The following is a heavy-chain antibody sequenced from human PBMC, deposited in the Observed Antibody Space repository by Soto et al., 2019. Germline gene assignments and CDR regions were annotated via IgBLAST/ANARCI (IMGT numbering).Heavy chain of an antibody. J-gene: IGHJ6*02. CDR3: ARLYYYDSSGYDRGYYYGMDV. Sequence: SETLSLTCTVSGGSIISSSYYWGWIRQPPGKGLEWIGSIYYSGSTYYNPSLKSRVTISVDTSKNQFSLKLSSVTAADTAVYYCARLYYYDSSGYDRGYYYGMDVWGQGTTVTVSS. CDR2: IYYSGST. D-gene: IGHD3-22*01. V-gene: IGHV4-39*01. CDR1: GGSIISSSYY.